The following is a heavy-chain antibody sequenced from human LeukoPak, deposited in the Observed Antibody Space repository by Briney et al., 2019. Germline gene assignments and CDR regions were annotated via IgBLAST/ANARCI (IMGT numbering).Heavy chain of an antibody. J-gene: IGHJ4*02. CDR2: IWYDGSNK. CDR3: AGSIAVAGTIDY. D-gene: IGHD6-19*01. Sequence: GRSLRLSCAASGFTFSSYGMHWVRQAPGKGLEWVAVIWYDGSNKYYADSVKGRFTISRDNSKNTLYLQMNSLRAEDTAVYYCAGSIAVAGTIDYWGQGTLVTISS. V-gene: IGHV3-33*01. CDR1: GFTFSSYG.